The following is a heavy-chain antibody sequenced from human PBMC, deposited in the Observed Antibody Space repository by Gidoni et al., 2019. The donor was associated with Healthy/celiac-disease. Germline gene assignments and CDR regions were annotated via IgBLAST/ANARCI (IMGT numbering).Heavy chain of an antibody. V-gene: IGHV1-18*01. J-gene: IGHJ4*02. D-gene: IGHD5-18*01. CDR2: ISAYNGNT. Sequence: QVQLVQSGAAVKTPGASVKLSCKASGFTFTSHGISWVRKAPGQGLEWMGWISAYNGNTNYAQKLQGRVTMTTDTSTSTAYMELRSLRSDDTAVYYCARVEADTAMAFPLFDYWGQGTLVTVSS. CDR3: ARVEADTAMAFPLFDY. CDR1: GFTFTSHG.